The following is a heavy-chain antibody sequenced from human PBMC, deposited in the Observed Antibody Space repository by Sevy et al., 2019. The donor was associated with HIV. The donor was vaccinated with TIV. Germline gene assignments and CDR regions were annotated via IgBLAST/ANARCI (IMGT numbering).Heavy chain of an antibody. CDR2: ISSSGSTI. J-gene: IGHJ6*02. CDR1: GFTFSDYY. V-gene: IGHV3-11*01. D-gene: IGHD6-6*01. Sequence: GGSLRLSCAASGFTFSDYYMSWIRQAPGKGLEWVSYISSSGSTIYYAHSVKGRFHSSRDNAKNSLYLQMNSLRAEDTAVYYCARSGSIAARGRGYYYYGMDVWGQGTTVTVSS. CDR3: ARSGSIAARGRGYYYYGMDV.